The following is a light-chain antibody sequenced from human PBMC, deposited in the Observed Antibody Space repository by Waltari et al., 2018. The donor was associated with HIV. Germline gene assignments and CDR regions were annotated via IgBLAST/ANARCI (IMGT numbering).Light chain of an antibody. Sequence: EIVLTQSPGTLSLSPGERATLSCRASQSLVRSSAWYQQKPGQSPRLLIYDASNRATGIPARFSGSGSGTDFTLTISSLEPEDFVVYYCQQRSSWPLTFGGGTKVEI. V-gene: IGKV3-11*01. CDR1: QSLVRS. CDR2: DAS. J-gene: IGKJ4*01. CDR3: QQRSSWPLT.